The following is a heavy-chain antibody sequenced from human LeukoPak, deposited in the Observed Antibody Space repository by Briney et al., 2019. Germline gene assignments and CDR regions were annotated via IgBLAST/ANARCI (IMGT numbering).Heavy chain of an antibody. CDR3: ASPVGATTVRAFDI. CDR2: TRNEANIYTT. Sequence: PGGSLRLSCAAPGFIFSDHYMDWVRQAPGKGLEWVGRTRNEANIYTTKYAASVKGRFTISRGDSKNSLYLQMNSLKTEDTAVYYCASPVGATTVRAFDIWGQGTMVTVSS. V-gene: IGHV3-72*01. CDR1: GFIFSDHY. J-gene: IGHJ3*02. D-gene: IGHD1-26*01.